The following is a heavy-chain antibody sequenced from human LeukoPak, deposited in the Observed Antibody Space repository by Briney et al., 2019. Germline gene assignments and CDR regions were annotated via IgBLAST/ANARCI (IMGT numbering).Heavy chain of an antibody. CDR2: IRYDGSKT. Sequence: GSLRLSCAASGFIFSNSGMHWFRQAPGQGLQWVALIRYDGSKTFYADSVKGRLSISRDNSKNTLYLEMKSLRVEDTATYYCARGGVGESGVDYWGQGALVTVSS. CDR1: GFIFSNSG. CDR3: ARGGVGESGVDY. D-gene: IGHD4-17*01. J-gene: IGHJ4*02. V-gene: IGHV3-30*02.